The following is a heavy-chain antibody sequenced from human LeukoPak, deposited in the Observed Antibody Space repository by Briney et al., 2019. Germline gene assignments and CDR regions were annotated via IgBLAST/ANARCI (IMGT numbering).Heavy chain of an antibody. CDR2: INPNSGGT. Sequence: ASVKVSCKASGYTFTGYYMHWVRQAPGQGLEWMGRINPNSGGTNYAQKFQGRVTITRDTSISTAYMELSRLRSDDTAVYYCASAVYDSSGYYYDYWGQGTLVTVSS. J-gene: IGHJ4*02. CDR1: GYTFTGYY. D-gene: IGHD3-22*01. CDR3: ASAVYDSSGYYYDY. V-gene: IGHV1-2*06.